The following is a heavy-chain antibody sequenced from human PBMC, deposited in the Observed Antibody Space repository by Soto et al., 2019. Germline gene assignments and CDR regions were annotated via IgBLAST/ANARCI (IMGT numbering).Heavy chain of an antibody. CDR3: AHLMITFGGVIEDDAFDT. J-gene: IGHJ3*02. CDR1: GFSLGSSRVG. D-gene: IGHD3-16*02. V-gene: IGHV2-5*02. Sequence: QITLKESGPPLVKPTQTLTLTCSFSGFSLGSSRVGVAWIRQSPGKALEWLAVIYWDDDKRYSPSLKSRLTITKDTSKNLVVLLMTNMDPVDTATYYCAHLMITFGGVIEDDAFDTWGQGTMVTVSS. CDR2: IYWDDDK.